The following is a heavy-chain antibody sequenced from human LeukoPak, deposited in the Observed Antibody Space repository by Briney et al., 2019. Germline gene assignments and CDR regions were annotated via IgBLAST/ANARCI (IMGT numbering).Heavy chain of an antibody. D-gene: IGHD3-16*01. Sequence: XXVKVSCKASGYTFTDDYMHWVRQAPGQGLEFMGWINPDSGFTNYAQKFKGRVTMTRDTSISTAYLEVRSLTSDDTAVYYCAPTAEAYTSWWKVWGQGTLVTVSS. V-gene: IGHV1-2*02. CDR3: APTAEAYTSWWKV. J-gene: IGHJ4*02. CDR1: GYTFTDDY. CDR2: INPDSGFT.